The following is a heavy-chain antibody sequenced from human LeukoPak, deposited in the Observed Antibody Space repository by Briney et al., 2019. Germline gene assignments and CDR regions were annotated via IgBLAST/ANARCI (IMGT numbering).Heavy chain of an antibody. V-gene: IGHV4-59*12. CDR2: IYYSGST. J-gene: IGHJ4*02. CDR1: GGSISSYY. CDR3: ARGEVAGTLYFDY. Sequence: ASETLSLTCTVSGGSISSYYWSWIRQPPGKGLEWIGSIYYSGSTYYNPSLKSRVTISVDTSKNQFSLKLSSVTAADTAVYYCARGEVAGTLYFDYWGQGTLVTVSS. D-gene: IGHD6-19*01.